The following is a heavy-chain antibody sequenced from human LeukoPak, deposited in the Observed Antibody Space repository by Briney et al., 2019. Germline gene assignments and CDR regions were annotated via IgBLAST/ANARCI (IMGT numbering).Heavy chain of an antibody. Sequence: LSGGSLRLSCAASGFTVSGNYLSWVRQAPGKGLEWVSILYSGSTTYYADSVKGRFTISRDNSKSTLYLQMNILRAEDSAVYYCARMDTVGWYYFEDWGQGTLVTVSS. V-gene: IGHV3-53*01. CDR2: LYSGSTT. CDR3: ARMDTVGWYYFED. CDR1: GFTVSGNY. D-gene: IGHD5-18*01. J-gene: IGHJ4*02.